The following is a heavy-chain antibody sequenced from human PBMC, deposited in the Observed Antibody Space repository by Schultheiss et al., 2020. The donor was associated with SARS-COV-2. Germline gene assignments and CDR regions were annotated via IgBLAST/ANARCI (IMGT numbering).Heavy chain of an antibody. J-gene: IGHJ4*02. CDR2: ISYDGSSQ. Sequence: GGSLRLSCAASGFTFSSYEMNWVRQAPGKGLEWVAFISYDGSSQYYVDSVKGRFTISGDNSKNTLYLQMNSLRDDDTAVYYCARDRVTVTTAPTYPDYWGQGTLVTVSS. CDR3: ARDRVTVTTAPTYPDY. CDR1: GFTFSSYE. V-gene: IGHV3-30*04. D-gene: IGHD4-17*01.